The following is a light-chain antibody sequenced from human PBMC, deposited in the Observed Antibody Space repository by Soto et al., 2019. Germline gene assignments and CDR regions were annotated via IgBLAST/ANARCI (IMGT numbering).Light chain of an antibody. J-gene: IGKJ1*01. CDR3: QQYHNWPA. V-gene: IGKV3-15*01. Sequence: EIVLTQSPATLSLSPEERATLSCSASQSISNYLAWYQHKPGQAPRLLIVDASNRATGIPARFSGSGSGTEFTLTISSLQSEDFAVYYCQQYHNWPAFGQGTKVDIK. CDR1: QSISNY. CDR2: DAS.